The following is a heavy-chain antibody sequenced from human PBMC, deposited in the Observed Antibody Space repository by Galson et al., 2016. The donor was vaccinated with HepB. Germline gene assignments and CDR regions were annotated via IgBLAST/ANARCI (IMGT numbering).Heavy chain of an antibody. J-gene: IGHJ3*01. D-gene: IGHD4-17*01. CDR2: ISTSANSM. CDR3: SRDLPDDSVEYFDVFDL. V-gene: IGHV3-11*01. CDR1: GFTFSDYH. Sequence: SLRLSCAASGFTFSDYHMNWIRQAPGKGLEWISYISTSANSMLYADSVRGRFSISRDNAKKSLYLQMTNLRAEDTAVYYCSRDLPDDSVEYFDVFDLWGQGTMVTVYS.